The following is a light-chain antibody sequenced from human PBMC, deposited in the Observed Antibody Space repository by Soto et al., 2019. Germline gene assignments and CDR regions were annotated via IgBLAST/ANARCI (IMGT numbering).Light chain of an antibody. V-gene: IGKV3-20*01. J-gene: IGKJ4*01. Sequence: EIVLTQSPGTLSLSPGERATLSFRASQSVSSSYLAWYQQKPGQAPRLPIYGASSRATGIPDRFSGSGSGTDFTLTISRLEPEDFAVYYCQQYGSSPLTFGGGTKVDIK. CDR1: QSVSSSY. CDR3: QQYGSSPLT. CDR2: GAS.